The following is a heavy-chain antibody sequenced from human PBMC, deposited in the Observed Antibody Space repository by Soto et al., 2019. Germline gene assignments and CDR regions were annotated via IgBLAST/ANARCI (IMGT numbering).Heavy chain of an antibody. V-gene: IGHV3-74*01. CDR1: GFTFTSYW. D-gene: IGHD2-21*01. Sequence: EVQLVESGGGLVQPGGSLRLSCAASGFTFTSYWMNWVRQAPGKGLVWVSRINSDGSTTGYVDSVKGRFTISRDNAKNTLYLQMNSLRAEDTAVYYCARRDQIAYYYGTDVWGQGTTVTVSS. J-gene: IGHJ6*02. CDR3: ARRDQIAYYYGTDV. CDR2: INSDGSTT.